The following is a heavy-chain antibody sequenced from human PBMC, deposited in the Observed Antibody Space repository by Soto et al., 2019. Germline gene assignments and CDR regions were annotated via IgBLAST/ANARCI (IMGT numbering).Heavy chain of an antibody. CDR2: ISYDGSNK. Sequence: GGSLRLSCAASGFTFSSYAMHWVRQAPGKGLEWVAVISYDGSNKYYADSVKGRFTISRDNSKNTLYLQMNSLRAEDTAVYYCARDGYDSSGYYYYFDYWGQGTLVTVSS. D-gene: IGHD3-22*01. CDR1: GFTFSSYA. V-gene: IGHV3-30-3*01. J-gene: IGHJ4*02. CDR3: ARDGYDSSGYYYYFDY.